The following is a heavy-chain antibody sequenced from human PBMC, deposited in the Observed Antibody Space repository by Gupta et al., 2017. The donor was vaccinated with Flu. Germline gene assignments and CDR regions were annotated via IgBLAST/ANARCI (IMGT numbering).Heavy chain of an antibody. D-gene: IGHD3-10*01. V-gene: IGHV3-15*01. J-gene: IGHJ3*01. CDR2: LKSEIDGGTA. CDR1: GFSFSYAY. CDR3: TTDSSGGITFDV. Sequence: EVQLVESGGGWVKPGGSLRLSCAASGFSFSYAYMNWVRRAPGQGLEWVGRLKSEIDGGTADYAAPVKSRFTISRDDSKNTLWLQMNSLRTEDTAVYYCTTDSSGGITFDVWGQGTPVTVSA.